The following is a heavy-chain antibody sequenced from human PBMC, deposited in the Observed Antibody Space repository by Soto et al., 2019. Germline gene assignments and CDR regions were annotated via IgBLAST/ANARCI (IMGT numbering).Heavy chain of an antibody. J-gene: IGHJ6*02. CDR1: GYTFTDHY. V-gene: IGHV1-2*02. D-gene: IGHD4-17*01. CDR3: ARGRTVNFYGMDV. CDR2: INPHSGDT. Sequence: QVQLVQSGAEVKKPGASVKVSYVASGYTFTDHYIHWVRQAPGQGLEWMGWINPHSGDTIYAQKFQGRVTMTRDTSISTAYMELSRLRSDDTAVYYCARGRTVNFYGMDVWCQGTTVTVSS.